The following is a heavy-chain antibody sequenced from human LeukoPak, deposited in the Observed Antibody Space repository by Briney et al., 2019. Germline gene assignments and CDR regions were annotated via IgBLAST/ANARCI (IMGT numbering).Heavy chain of an antibody. J-gene: IGHJ3*02. D-gene: IGHD5-24*01. CDR3: ARVPQWLHAFDI. CDR1: GFTFSSYW. Sequence: GGSLRLSCAASGFTFSSYWMHWVRQAPGKGLVWVSRINSDGSSTSYADSVKGRFTISRDNAKNTLYLQMNSLRAEDAAVYYCARVPQWLHAFDIWGQRTMVTVS. CDR2: INSDGSST. V-gene: IGHV3-74*01.